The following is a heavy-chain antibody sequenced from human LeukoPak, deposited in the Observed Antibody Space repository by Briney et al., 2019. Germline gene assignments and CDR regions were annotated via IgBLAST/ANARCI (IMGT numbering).Heavy chain of an antibody. CDR3: AKDVDTAMVTGGMDV. Sequence: GGSLRLSCAASGFTFDDYAMHWVRQAPGKVLELVSGISWNSGSIGYADSVKGRFTISRDNAKNSLYLQMNSLRAEDTALYYCAKDVDTAMVTGGMDVWGQGTTVTVSS. J-gene: IGHJ6*02. CDR1: GFTFDDYA. V-gene: IGHV3-9*01. D-gene: IGHD5-18*01. CDR2: ISWNSGSI.